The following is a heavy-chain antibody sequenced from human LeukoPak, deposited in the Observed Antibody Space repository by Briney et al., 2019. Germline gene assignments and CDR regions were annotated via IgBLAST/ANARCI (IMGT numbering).Heavy chain of an antibody. CDR2: ISNNGGST. Sequence: GGSLRLSCAASRFTFSSYAMHWVRQAPGKGLEDVSAISNNGGSTYYAKSVKGRFTISRDNSKNTLYLQMGSLRAEDMAVYYCARGYSSSPKYYYDYWGQGTLVTVSS. D-gene: IGHD6-6*01. CDR3: ARGYSSSPKYYYDY. CDR1: RFTFSSYA. V-gene: IGHV3-64*01. J-gene: IGHJ4*02.